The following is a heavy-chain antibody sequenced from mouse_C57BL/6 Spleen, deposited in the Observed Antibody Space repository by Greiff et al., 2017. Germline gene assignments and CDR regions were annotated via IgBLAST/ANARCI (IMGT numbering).Heavy chain of an antibody. V-gene: IGHV1-39*01. CDR2: INPNYGTT. D-gene: IGHD1-1*01. J-gene: IGHJ1*03. Sequence: VQLKESGPELVKPGASVKISCKASGYSFTDYNMNWVKQSNGKSLEWIGVINPNYGTTSYNQKFKGKATLTVDQSSSTAYMQLNSLTSEDSAVYYCARRPDYYGSSYEYFDVWGTGTTVTVAS. CDR1: GYSFTDYN. CDR3: ARRPDYYGSSYEYFDV.